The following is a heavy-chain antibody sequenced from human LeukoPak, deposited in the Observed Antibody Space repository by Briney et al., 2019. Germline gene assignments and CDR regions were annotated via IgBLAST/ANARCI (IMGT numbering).Heavy chain of an antibody. J-gene: IGHJ4*02. Sequence: SETLSLTCTVSGGSISSGSYYWSWLRPPAGQGLEWIGRIYSSGSNNYNPSLKSRVTISVDTSKNQFSLKLSSVTAAHTAVYYCARCSCWYFPLFDYWGQRTLVTVSS. CDR2: IYSSGSN. CDR1: GGSISSGSYY. CDR3: ARCSCWYFPLFDY. V-gene: IGHV4-61*02. D-gene: IGHD6-19*01.